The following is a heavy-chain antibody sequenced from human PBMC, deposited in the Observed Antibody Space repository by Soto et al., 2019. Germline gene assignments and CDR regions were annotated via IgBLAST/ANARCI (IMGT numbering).Heavy chain of an antibody. Sequence: GGSLRLSCAASGFTFSSYAMSWVRQAPGKGLEWVSAISGSGGSTYYADSVKGRFTISRDNSKNTLYLQMNSLRAEDTAVYYCAKDGEVGATIAEYFQHWGQGTLVTVSS. CDR2: ISGSGGST. D-gene: IGHD1-26*01. CDR1: GFTFSSYA. J-gene: IGHJ1*01. V-gene: IGHV3-23*01. CDR3: AKDGEVGATIAEYFQH.